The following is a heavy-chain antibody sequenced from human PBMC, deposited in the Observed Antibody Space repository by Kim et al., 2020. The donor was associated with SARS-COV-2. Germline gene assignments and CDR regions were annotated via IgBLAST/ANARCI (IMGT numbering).Heavy chain of an antibody. CDR3: AKGGGTSWHDPHFDY. J-gene: IGHJ4*02. CDR1: GFTFSSYA. V-gene: IGHV3-23*01. CDR2: ISGSGGST. D-gene: IGHD2-2*01. Sequence: GGSLRLSCAASGFTFSSYAMSWVRQAPGKGLEWVSIISGSGGSTYYADSVKGRFTISRDNSKNTLYLQMNSLRADDTAVYYCAKGGGTSWHDPHFDYWGQGTLVTVSS.